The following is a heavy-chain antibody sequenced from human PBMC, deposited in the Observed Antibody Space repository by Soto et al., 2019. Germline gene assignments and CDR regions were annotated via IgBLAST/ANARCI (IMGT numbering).Heavy chain of an antibody. Sequence: GGSLRLSCAASGFTFSSYSMNWVRQAPGKGLEWVSSISSSSSYIYYADSVKGRFTISRDNAKNSLYLQMNSLRAEDTAVYYCARERALWFGELLDYWGQGTLVTVSS. CDR2: ISSSSSYI. CDR1: GFTFSSYS. CDR3: ARERALWFGELLDY. J-gene: IGHJ4*02. D-gene: IGHD3-10*01. V-gene: IGHV3-21*01.